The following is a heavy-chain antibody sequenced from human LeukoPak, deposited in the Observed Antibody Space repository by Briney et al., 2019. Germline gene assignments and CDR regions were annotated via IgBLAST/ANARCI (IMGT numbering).Heavy chain of an antibody. J-gene: IGHJ4*02. V-gene: IGHV4-61*01. CDR1: GGSVSSGSYY. D-gene: IGHD1-14*01. CDR3: ARGGGRNVGVDY. Sequence: SETLSLTCTVSGGSVSSGSYYWSWIRQPPGSGLEWIGYIYYSGSTNYNPSLKSRVTISVDTSKNQFSLKLSSVTAADTAVYYCARGGGRNVGVDYWGQGTLVTVSS. CDR2: IYYSGST.